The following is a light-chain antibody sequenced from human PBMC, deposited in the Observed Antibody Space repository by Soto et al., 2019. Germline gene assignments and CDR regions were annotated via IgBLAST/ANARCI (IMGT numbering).Light chain of an antibody. Sequence: QSVLTQPASVSGSPGQSITISCTGTSSDVGGYNYVSWYQQHTGKAPKLMIYDVSNRPSGVSNRFSGSKSGNKASLTISGLQAEDEADYYCSSYTSSSLYVFGTGTKLTVL. J-gene: IGLJ1*01. CDR3: SSYTSSSLYV. CDR1: SSDVGGYNY. V-gene: IGLV2-14*01. CDR2: DVS.